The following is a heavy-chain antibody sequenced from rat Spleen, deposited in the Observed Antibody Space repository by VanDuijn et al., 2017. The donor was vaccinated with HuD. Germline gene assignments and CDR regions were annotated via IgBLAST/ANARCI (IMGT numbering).Heavy chain of an antibody. Sequence: EVQLVESDGGLVQPGRSLKLSCAASGFTFSDYSMAWVRQAPTKGLEWVATIGYEGSSTYYRDSVRGRFTVSRDNAKSTLYLQMESLRSEDTATYYCAKSTYYGYNYFDYWGQGVMVTVSS. CDR2: IGYEGSST. CDR3: AKSTYYGYNYFDY. V-gene: IGHV5-29*01. J-gene: IGHJ2*01. CDR1: GFTFSDYS. D-gene: IGHD1-9*01.